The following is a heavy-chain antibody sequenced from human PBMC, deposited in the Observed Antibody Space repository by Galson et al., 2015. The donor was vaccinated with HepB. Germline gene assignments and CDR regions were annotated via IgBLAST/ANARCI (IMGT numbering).Heavy chain of an antibody. CDR3: ATLSNDPFDI. CDR1: GFTFRSYW. V-gene: IGHV3-7*01. J-gene: IGHJ3*02. Sequence: SLRLSCAASGFTFRSYWTSWVRQAPGKGLEWVASVKQDGSERYYVDSVKGRFTISRDNAQNSLYLQMNSLRAEDTAVYYCATLSNDPFDIWGRGTMVTVSP. CDR2: VKQDGSER.